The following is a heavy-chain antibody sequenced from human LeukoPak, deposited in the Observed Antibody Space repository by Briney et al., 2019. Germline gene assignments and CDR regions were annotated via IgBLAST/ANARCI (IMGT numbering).Heavy chain of an antibody. Sequence: GESLKISCKNSGYSFTTYWIGWVRQMPGKGLGWMGIIYPGDSDTRYSPSFQGQVTISADKSISTAYLQWSSLKASDTAMYYCARHPLYGSVLVGAFDIWGQGTVVTVSS. CDR3: ARHPLYGSVLVGAFDI. D-gene: IGHD3-10*01. CDR1: GYSFTTYW. CDR2: IYPGDSDT. J-gene: IGHJ3*02. V-gene: IGHV5-51*01.